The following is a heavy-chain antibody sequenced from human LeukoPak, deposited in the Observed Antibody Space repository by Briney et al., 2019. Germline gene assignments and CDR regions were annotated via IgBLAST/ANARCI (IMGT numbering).Heavy chain of an antibody. Sequence: PSETLSLTCSVSGDSISSRSFYWGWIRQPPGKGLEWIGSIYYSGNTYYNPSLKSRVTLSVDTSKNQFSLKLSSVTAAETAVYYCARHSLDIVVVISATDSWFDPWGQGTLVTVSS. CDR3: ARHSLDIVVVISATDSWFDP. CDR2: IYYSGNT. CDR1: GDSISSRSFY. D-gene: IGHD2-15*01. V-gene: IGHV4-39*01. J-gene: IGHJ5*02.